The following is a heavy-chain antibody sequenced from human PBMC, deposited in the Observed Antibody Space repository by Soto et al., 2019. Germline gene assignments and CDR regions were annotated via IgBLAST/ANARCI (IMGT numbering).Heavy chain of an antibody. CDR1: GFSVTSDY. CDR2: LYTGGST. CDR3: ARATRYFGSFDS. V-gene: IGHV3-53*01. J-gene: IGHJ4*02. D-gene: IGHD2-2*01. Sequence: EVHLVESGGGSIQPGGSLRLSCVASGFSVTSDYMTWVRQAPGKGLEWVSILYTGGSTYYSDSVKGRSTISRDTSKNTVFLQLNSLRAEDTAIYYCARATRYFGSFDSWGQGTLVSVAS.